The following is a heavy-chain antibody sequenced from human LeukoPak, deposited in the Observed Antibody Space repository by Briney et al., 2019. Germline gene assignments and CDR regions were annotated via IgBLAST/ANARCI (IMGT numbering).Heavy chain of an antibody. D-gene: IGHD2-2*02. CDR2: INPNSGGT. CDR1: GYTFTGYY. V-gene: IGHV1-2*02. Sequence: ASVKVSCKASGYTFTGYYMHWVRQAPGQGLEWMGWINPNSGGTNYAQKFQGRVTMTRDTSISTAYMELSRLRSDDTAVYYCARVKFVVVPAAIGSGYYGTDVWGQGTTVTVSS. J-gene: IGHJ6*02. CDR3: ARVKFVVVPAAIGSGYYGTDV.